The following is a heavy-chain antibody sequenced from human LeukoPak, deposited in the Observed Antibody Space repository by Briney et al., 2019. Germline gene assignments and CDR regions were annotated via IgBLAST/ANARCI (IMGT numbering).Heavy chain of an antibody. CDR1: GDSISSGGYS. D-gene: IGHD5-12*01. V-gene: IGHV4-30-4*07. CDR2: IHDSGST. CDR3: ARNRGGPSIVATIIGGFDY. Sequence: PSETLSLTCAVSGDSISSGGYSWSWIRQTPGKGLEWIAYIHDSGSTYNNPSLKSRLSISIDTSKNQFSLKLNSVTAADTAVYYCARNRGGPSIVATIIGGFDYWGQGTLVTVSS. J-gene: IGHJ4*02.